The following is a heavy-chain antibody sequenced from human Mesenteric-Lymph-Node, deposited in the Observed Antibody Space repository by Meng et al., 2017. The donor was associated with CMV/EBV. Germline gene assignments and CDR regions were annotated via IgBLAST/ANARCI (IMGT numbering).Heavy chain of an antibody. D-gene: IGHD3-3*01. CDR3: ARDVDFWSGIGAFDI. CDR2: INSDGSST. V-gene: IGHV3-74*01. J-gene: IGHJ3*02. Sequence: GESLKISCAASGFTFSSYWMHWVRQAPGKGLGWVSRINSDGSSTSYADSVKGRFTISRDNAKNTLYLQMNSLRAEDTAVYYCARDVDFWSGIGAFDIWGQGTMVTVSS. CDR1: GFTFSSYW.